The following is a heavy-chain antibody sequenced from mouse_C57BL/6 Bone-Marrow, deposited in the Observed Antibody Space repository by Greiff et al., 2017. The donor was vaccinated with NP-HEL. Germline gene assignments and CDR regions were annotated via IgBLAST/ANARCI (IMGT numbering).Heavy chain of an antibody. CDR2: IDPNSGGT. V-gene: IGHV1-72*01. D-gene: IGHD1-1*01. Sequence: QVQLQQPGAELVKPGASVKLSCQAPGYTFPSYLMHRVKQGPGLGLEWIGGIDPNSGGTKYNEQFKSKATLIVEKPSSTAYMQLNSLTSKDSAVYDCARYYYGSSSFDYGGQGTTLTVSA. CDR1: GYTFPSYL. CDR3: ARYYYGSSSFDY. J-gene: IGHJ2*01.